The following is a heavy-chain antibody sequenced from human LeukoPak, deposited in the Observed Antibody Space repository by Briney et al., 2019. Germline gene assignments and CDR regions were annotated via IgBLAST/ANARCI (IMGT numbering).Heavy chain of an antibody. CDR3: AKDRSDSSGFPLFDY. CDR2: ISYDGSNK. Sequence: GGSLRLSCAASGFTFSSYGMHWVRQAPGKGLEWVAVISYDGSNKYYADSVKGRFTISRDNSKNTLYLQVNSLRAEDTAVYYCAKDRSDSSGFPLFDYWGQGTLVTVSS. J-gene: IGHJ4*02. CDR1: GFTFSSYG. V-gene: IGHV3-30*18. D-gene: IGHD3-22*01.